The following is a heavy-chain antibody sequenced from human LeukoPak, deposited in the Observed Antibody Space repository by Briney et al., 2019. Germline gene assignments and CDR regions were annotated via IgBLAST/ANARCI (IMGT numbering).Heavy chain of an antibody. CDR2: ISGSGDST. V-gene: IGHV3-23*01. Sequence: GGSLRLSCAASGFTFSSYAMSWVRQAPGKGLEWVSAISGSGDSTYYGDSVKGRLTISRDNSKNTLYLQMNSLRAEDTAVYYCARTRPLDSSSWSHGDYWGQGTLVTVSS. D-gene: IGHD6-13*01. CDR3: ARTRPLDSSSWSHGDY. J-gene: IGHJ4*02. CDR1: GFTFSSYA.